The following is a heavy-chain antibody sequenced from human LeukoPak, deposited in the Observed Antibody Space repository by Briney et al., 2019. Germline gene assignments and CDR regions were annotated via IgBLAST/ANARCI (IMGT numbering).Heavy chain of an antibody. J-gene: IGHJ4*02. CDR2: IYSGGST. Sequence: GGSLRLSCAASGFTVSSNYMSWVRQAPGKGLEWVSVIYSGGSTYYADFVKGRFTISRDNSKNTLYLQMNSRRAEDTAVYYCARDLSPYSGYGLFDYWGQGTLVTVSS. D-gene: IGHD5-12*01. CDR1: GFTVSSNY. V-gene: IGHV3-66*01. CDR3: ARDLSPYSGYGLFDY.